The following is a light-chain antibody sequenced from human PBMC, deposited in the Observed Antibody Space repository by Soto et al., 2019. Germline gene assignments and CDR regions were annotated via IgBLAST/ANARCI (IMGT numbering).Light chain of an antibody. CDR2: DAS. V-gene: IGKV3-11*01. CDR3: QQRSNWPS. CDR1: QSVRSSY. Sequence: EIVLTQSPGTLSLSPGERATLSCRASQSVRSSYVAWYQQKPGQAPRLLIYDASDRASGIPARFSGSGSGTDFTLTISSLEPEDFAVYYCQQRSNWPSFGGGTKVEIK. J-gene: IGKJ4*01.